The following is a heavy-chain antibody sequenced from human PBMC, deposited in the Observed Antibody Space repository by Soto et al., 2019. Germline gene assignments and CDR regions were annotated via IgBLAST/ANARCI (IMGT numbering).Heavy chain of an antibody. CDR2: ISGYNGNT. J-gene: IGHJ4*02. Sequence: QVQLVQSGAEVKRPGASVKVPCKASGYTFSSYAISWVRQAPGQGLEWMGWISGYNGNTNYAQKFQGRVSMTTDTSTSTVYMALRSLRSYDTAGYYCARGMGTSPDFDYWGQGNLVTVSS. CDR3: ARGMGTSPDFDY. V-gene: IGHV1-18*01. CDR1: GYTFSSYA. D-gene: IGHD2-2*01.